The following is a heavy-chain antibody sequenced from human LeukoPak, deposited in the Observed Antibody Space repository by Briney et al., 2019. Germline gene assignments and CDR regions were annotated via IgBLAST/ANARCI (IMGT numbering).Heavy chain of an antibody. CDR2: FSGSGGST. CDR3: AKGSGSSGYRPYFDY. V-gene: IGHV3-23*01. Sequence: GGSLKLSCAASGFTFDDYAMHWVRQAPGKGLEWVSGFSGSGGSTHYADSVKGRFTISRDNSKNTLYLQMNSLRAEDTAVYYCAKGSGSSGYRPYFDYWGQGTLVTVSS. CDR1: GFTFDDYA. J-gene: IGHJ4*02. D-gene: IGHD3-22*01.